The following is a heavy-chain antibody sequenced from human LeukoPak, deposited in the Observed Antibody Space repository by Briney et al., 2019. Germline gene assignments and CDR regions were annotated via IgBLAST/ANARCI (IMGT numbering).Heavy chain of an antibody. CDR2: IYYSGST. J-gene: IGHJ4*02. Sequence: KTSETLSLTCTVSGGSIRNSSYYWGWIRQPPGKGLEWIGSIYYSGSTYYNPSLKSRVTISVDKSKNQFSLKLSSVTAADTAVYYCAREEEILGFGYGSGSLLYWGQGTLVTVSS. D-gene: IGHD3-10*01. CDR3: AREEEILGFGYGSGSLLY. V-gene: IGHV4-39*07. CDR1: GGSIRNSSYY.